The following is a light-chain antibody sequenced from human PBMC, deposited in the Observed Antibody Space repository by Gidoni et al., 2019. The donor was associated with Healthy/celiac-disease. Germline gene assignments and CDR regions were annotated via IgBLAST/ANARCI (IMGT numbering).Light chain of an antibody. CDR2: GKN. CDR3: NSRDSSGNHLVV. V-gene: IGLV3-19*01. CDR1: SLRSYY. J-gene: IGLJ2*01. Sequence: SSELTQDPAVSVALGQTVRITCTGDSLRSYYASWYQQKPGQAPVLVIYGKNNRPSGIQERFSGSSAENTASLTITGAQAEDEADYYCNSRDSSGNHLVVFGGGTKLTVL.